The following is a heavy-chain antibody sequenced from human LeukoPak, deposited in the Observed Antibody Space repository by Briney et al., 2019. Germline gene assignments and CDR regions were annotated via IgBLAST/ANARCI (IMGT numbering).Heavy chain of an antibody. V-gene: IGHV4-39*01. D-gene: IGHD3-10*01. CDR2: IYYSGST. J-gene: IGHJ4*02. CDR1: GGSISSSSYF. CDR3: ARGHRSGSLGTDY. Sequence: SETLSLTCTVSGGSISSSSYFWGWIRQPPGKGLEWIGSIYYSGSTYFNPSLKSRVTISVDTSKNQFSLKLSSVTAADTAVYYCARGHRSGSLGTDYWGQETLVTVSS.